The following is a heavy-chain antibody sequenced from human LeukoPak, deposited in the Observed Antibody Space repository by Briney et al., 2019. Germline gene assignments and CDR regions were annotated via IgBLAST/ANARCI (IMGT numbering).Heavy chain of an antibody. V-gene: IGHV3-23*01. CDR3: AKVSEIHSSGKIDY. Sequence: GGSLRLSCAASGFTFSSYAMSWVRQAPGKGLEWVSAISGSGGSTCYADSVKGRFTISRDNSKNTLYLQMNSLRAEDTAVYYCAKVSEIHSSGKIDYWGQGTLVTVSS. D-gene: IGHD3-22*01. CDR1: GFTFSSYA. J-gene: IGHJ4*02. CDR2: ISGSGGST.